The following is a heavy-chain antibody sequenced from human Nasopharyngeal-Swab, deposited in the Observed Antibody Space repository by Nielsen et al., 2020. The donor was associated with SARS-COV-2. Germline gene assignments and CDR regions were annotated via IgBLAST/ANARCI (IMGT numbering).Heavy chain of an antibody. V-gene: IGHV4-59*08. J-gene: IGHJ5*02. D-gene: IGHD4-17*01. Sequence: RQAPGKGLEWIGYIYYSGSTNYNPSLKSRVTISVDTSKNQFSLQPSSVTAADTAVYYCARLGYGDSNWFDPWGQGTLVTVSS. CDR2: IYYSGST. CDR3: ARLGYGDSNWFDP.